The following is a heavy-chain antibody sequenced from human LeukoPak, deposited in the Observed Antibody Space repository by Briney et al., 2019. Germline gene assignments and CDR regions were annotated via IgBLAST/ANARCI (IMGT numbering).Heavy chain of an antibody. CDR1: GGSISSSSYY. CDR3: ARATYSSGWYADY. V-gene: IGHV4-39*07. Sequence: SETLSLTCTVSGGSISSSSYYWGWIRQPPGKGLEWIGSIYYSGSTYYNPSLKSRVTISVDTSTNQFSLKLSSVTAADTAVYYCARATYSSGWYADYWGQGTLVTVSS. J-gene: IGHJ4*02. D-gene: IGHD6-19*01. CDR2: IYYSGST.